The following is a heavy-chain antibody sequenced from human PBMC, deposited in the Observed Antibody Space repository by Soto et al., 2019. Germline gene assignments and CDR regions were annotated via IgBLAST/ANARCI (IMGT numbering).Heavy chain of an antibody. CDR1: GFTFSSYA. D-gene: IGHD3-22*01. J-gene: IGHJ4*02. CDR2: ISYDGSNK. Sequence: QVQLVESGGGVVQPGRSLRLSCAASGFTFSSYAMHWVRQAPGKGLEWVAVISYDGSNKYYADSVKGRFTISRDNSKNTLYLQMNSLRAEDTAVYYCARDEGSAVVVITLDYWGQGTLVTVSS. V-gene: IGHV3-30-3*01. CDR3: ARDEGSAVVVITLDY.